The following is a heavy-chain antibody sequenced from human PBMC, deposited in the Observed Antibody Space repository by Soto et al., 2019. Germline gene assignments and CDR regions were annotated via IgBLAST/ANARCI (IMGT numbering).Heavy chain of an antibody. Sequence: ASVKVSCKTSGYAYRIYAITWVRQAPGQRLEWMGWINAGNGNAKYSQKFQGRVTITRDTSASTAYVELSSLSSDDTAVYYCARASYYYESSGYYPDYWG. CDR2: INAGNGNA. CDR1: GYAYRIYA. CDR3: ARASYYYESSGYYPDY. D-gene: IGHD3-22*01. J-gene: IGHJ4*01. V-gene: IGHV1-3*01.